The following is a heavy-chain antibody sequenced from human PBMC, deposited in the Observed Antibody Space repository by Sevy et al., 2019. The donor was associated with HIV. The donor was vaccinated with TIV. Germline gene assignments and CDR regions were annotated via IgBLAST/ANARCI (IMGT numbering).Heavy chain of an antibody. CDR1: GGTFSSYA. CDR2: IIPIFGTA. V-gene: IGHV1-69*13. Sequence: ASVKVSCKASGGTFSSYAISWVRQAPGQGLEWMVGIIPIFGTANYAQKFQGRVTITADESTSTAYMELSSLRSEDTAVYYCARDWRRWLQWDAFDIWGQGTMVTVSS. CDR3: ARDWRRWLQWDAFDI. J-gene: IGHJ3*02. D-gene: IGHD5-12*01.